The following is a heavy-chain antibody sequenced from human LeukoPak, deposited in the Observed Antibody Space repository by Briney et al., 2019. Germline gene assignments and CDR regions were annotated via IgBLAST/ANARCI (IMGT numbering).Heavy chain of an antibody. CDR1: GGSISPLY. CDR3: ARGGVAAKYYFDY. CDR2: IYYSRTT. D-gene: IGHD3-10*01. Sequence: SGTLSLTCTVSGGSISPLYWGWIRQPPGKGLEFIGDIYYSRTTNYNPSLRSRVTISVDTSKNQFSLKLSSVTAADTAVYYCARGGVAAKYYFDYWGPGTLVTVSS. V-gene: IGHV4-59*11. J-gene: IGHJ4*02.